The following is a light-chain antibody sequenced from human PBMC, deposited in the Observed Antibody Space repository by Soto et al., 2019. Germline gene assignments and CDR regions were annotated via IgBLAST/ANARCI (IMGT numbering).Light chain of an antibody. CDR2: DNN. J-gene: IGLJ3*02. V-gene: IGLV1-51*01. Sequence: QSVLTQPPSMSAAPGQTVTISCSGSAFNIGNNYVSWYQQLPGTAPKLLIYDNNKRPSGIPDRFTGSKSVTSATLDITGLQTGDEADYYCETWDFSLNTVVFGGGTKLTVL. CDR1: AFNIGNNY. CDR3: ETWDFSLNTVV.